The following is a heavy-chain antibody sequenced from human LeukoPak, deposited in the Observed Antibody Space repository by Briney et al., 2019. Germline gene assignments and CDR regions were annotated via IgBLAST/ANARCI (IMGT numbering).Heavy chain of an antibody. V-gene: IGHV3-33*06. CDR1: GFTFSRYG. J-gene: IGHJ4*02. CDR2: IWYDGSNK. D-gene: IGHD1-26*01. CDR3: AKCGRSGSYSTYYFDY. Sequence: PGGSLRLSCAASGFTFSRYGMHWVRQAPGKGLEWVAVIWYDGSNKYYADSVKGRFTISRDNSKNTLYLQMNSLRAEDTAVYYCAKCGRSGSYSTYYFDYWGQGTLVTVSS.